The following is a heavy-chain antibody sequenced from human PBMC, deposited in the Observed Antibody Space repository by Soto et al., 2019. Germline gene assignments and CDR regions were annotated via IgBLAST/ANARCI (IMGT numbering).Heavy chain of an antibody. Sequence: ASVTVSSKVSGGTFSSYAISWVRQTPGQGLEWMGRIIPIFGKANYAQKIQVRVTINADESTSTAYKKLMSLSAADTAHYYRGRLEGRRTILYFFDLWGQGWLVTLSS. CDR2: IIPIFGKA. CDR3: GRLEGRRTILYFFDL. J-gene: IGHJ4*02. V-gene: IGHV1-69*07. D-gene: IGHD1-1*01. CDR1: GGTFSSYA.